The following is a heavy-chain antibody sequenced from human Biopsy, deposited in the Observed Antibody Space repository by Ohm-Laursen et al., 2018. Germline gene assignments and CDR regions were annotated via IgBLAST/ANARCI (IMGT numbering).Heavy chain of an antibody. J-gene: IGHJ4*02. CDR1: GFTFSDHY. CDR3: AKIPPSRCDSGECYPIFDY. D-gene: IGHD2-21*01. V-gene: IGHV3-11*01. Sequence: SLRLSCAAPGFTFSDHYMSWIRQAPGKGLEWLSYISPTADIIFDTDSVKGRFTISRDNAKNSLYLQMNSLRAEDTAIYYCAKIPPSRCDSGECYPIFDYWGQGTLVTVSS. CDR2: ISPTADII.